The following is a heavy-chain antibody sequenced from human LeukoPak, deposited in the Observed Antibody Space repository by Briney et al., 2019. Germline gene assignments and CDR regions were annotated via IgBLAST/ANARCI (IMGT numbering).Heavy chain of an antibody. Sequence: SGGSLRLSCAASGFTFSSYWMSWVRQAPGKGLEWVANIKQDGSEKYYVDSVKGRFTISRDNAKNSLYLQMNSLRVEDTAVYYCAKMISSGYSADFDYWGQGTLVTVSS. V-gene: IGHV3-7*03. J-gene: IGHJ4*02. D-gene: IGHD3-22*01. CDR3: AKMISSGYSADFDY. CDR1: GFTFSSYW. CDR2: IKQDGSEK.